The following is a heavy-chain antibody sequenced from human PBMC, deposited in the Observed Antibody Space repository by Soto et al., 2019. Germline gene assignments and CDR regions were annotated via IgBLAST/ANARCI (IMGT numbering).Heavy chain of an antibody. D-gene: IGHD3-16*02. CDR1: WVSIGVHDCV. J-gene: IGHJ4*02. CDR2: ISHSGST. CDR3: ARYRFTATWSKFDY. Sequence: TRSLTTPISWVSIGVHDCVLRWIRPHPGKGLEWIGYISHSGSTYYNPSLKSRVTLSVDTSKNQFSLKLTSVTAADTAVYYCARYRFTATWSKFDYWGQGTLVT. V-gene: IGHV4-31*03.